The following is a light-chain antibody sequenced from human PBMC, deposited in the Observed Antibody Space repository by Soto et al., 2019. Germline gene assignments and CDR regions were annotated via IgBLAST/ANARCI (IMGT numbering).Light chain of an antibody. Sequence: IQMTQSPSSLSASVGDRVTITCRASQSISSYLNWYQQKPGKAPKLLMYAESSLQSGVPSRFSGSGSGTDFTLIISSLHPEDFATYYCQQSYSTPYSFGQGTKLEIK. J-gene: IGKJ2*03. V-gene: IGKV1-39*01. CDR2: AES. CDR1: QSISSY. CDR3: QQSYSTPYS.